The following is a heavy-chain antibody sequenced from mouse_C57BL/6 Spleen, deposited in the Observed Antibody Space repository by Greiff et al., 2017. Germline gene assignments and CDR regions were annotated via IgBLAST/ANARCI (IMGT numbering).Heavy chain of an antibody. CDR2: ISYDGSN. Sequence: VQLVESGPGLVKPSQSLSLTCSVTGYSITSGYYWNWIRQFPGNKLEWMGYISYDGSNNYNPSLKNRISITRDTSKNQFFLKLNSMTTEDTATYYCARDSNYSYYYAMDYWGQGTSVTVSS. V-gene: IGHV3-6*01. D-gene: IGHD2-5*01. CDR1: GYSITSGYY. J-gene: IGHJ4*01. CDR3: ARDSNYSYYYAMDY.